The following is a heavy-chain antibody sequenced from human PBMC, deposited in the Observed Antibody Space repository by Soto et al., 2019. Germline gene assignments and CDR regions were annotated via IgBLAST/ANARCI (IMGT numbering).Heavy chain of an antibody. CDR2: ISYDGSNK. CDR1: GFSFSGDP. CDR3: AKDTELSGYYPRLFDY. J-gene: IGHJ4*02. Sequence: GGSLRLSCAASGFSFSGDPMAWVRQAPGKGLEWVAVISYDGSNKYYADSVKGRFTISRDNSKNTLYLQMNSLRAEDTAVYYCAKDTELSGYYPRLFDYWGQGTLVTVSS. D-gene: IGHD3-22*01. V-gene: IGHV3-30*18.